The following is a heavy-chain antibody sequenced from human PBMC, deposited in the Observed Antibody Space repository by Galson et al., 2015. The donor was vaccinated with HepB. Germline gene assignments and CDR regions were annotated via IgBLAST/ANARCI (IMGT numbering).Heavy chain of an antibody. J-gene: IGHJ3*02. Sequence: SLRLSCAASGFSFSSYGIHWVRQAPGKGLEWVAVIWYDGSKKYYADSVKGRFTISRDSSKSTVYLQMNSLGAEDTAVYYCARDPADCSKGRCDQWGTIFDIWGQGTMVTVSS. D-gene: IGHD2-2*01. CDR2: IWYDGSKK. V-gene: IGHV3-33*01. CDR3: ARDPADCSKGRCDQWGTIFDI. CDR1: GFSFSSYG.